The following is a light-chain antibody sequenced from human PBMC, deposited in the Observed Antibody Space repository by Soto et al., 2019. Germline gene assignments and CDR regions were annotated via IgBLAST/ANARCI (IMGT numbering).Light chain of an antibody. CDR2: DAS. V-gene: IGKV3-11*01. J-gene: IGKJ2*01. CDR3: QQRSNWPHT. CDR1: QSVSSY. Sequence: EIVLTQSPATLSLSPGERATLSCRASQSVSSYLAWYQQKPGQAPRLLIYDASNRATGIPARFSGSGSGTDFTLTISSLEPEDFAVYYWQQRSNWPHTFGQGTKPEIK.